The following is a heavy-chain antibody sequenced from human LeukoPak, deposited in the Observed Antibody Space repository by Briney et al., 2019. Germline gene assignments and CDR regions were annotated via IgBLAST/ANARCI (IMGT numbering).Heavy chain of an antibody. Sequence: GGSLRLSCAASGFTFSSYAMSWVRQPPGKGLEWVSSISGSGGNTYYADSVKGRFTISRDNSKHTLYLQMNSLRAEDTALYYCAKGSSYYYDSSGYYGSEYWGQGTLVTVSS. CDR1: GFTFSSYA. CDR3: AKGSSYYYDSSGYYGSEY. V-gene: IGHV3-23*01. D-gene: IGHD3-22*01. CDR2: ISGSGGNT. J-gene: IGHJ4*02.